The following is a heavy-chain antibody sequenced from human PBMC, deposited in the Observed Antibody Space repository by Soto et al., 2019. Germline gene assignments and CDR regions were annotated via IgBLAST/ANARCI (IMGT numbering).Heavy chain of an antibody. V-gene: IGHV5-51*01. Sequence: PGESLKISCKGSGYSFTSYWIGWVRQVPGKGLEWMGIIYPGDSDTRYSPSFQGQVTISADKSISTAYLQWSSLKASDTAMYYCARRGVAAAGPYNWFDPWGQGTLVTVSS. D-gene: IGHD6-13*01. CDR2: IYPGDSDT. J-gene: IGHJ5*02. CDR3: ARRGVAAAGPYNWFDP. CDR1: GYSFTSYW.